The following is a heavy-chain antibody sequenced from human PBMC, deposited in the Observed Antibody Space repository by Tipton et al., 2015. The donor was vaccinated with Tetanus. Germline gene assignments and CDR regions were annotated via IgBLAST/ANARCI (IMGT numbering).Heavy chain of an antibody. D-gene: IGHD5-18*01. V-gene: IGHV4-59*08. J-gene: IGHJ4*02. Sequence: LRLSCTVSGGSTSSYYWSWIRQPPGKGLEWIGYIYYSGSTNYNPSLKSRVTISVDTSKNQFSLKLSSVTAADTAVYYCARQKRGYSYGAFDYWGQGTLVTVSS. CDR3: ARQKRGYSYGAFDY. CDR1: GGSTSSYY. CDR2: IYYSGST.